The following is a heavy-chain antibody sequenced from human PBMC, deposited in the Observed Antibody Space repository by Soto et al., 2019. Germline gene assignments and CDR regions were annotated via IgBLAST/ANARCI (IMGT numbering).Heavy chain of an antibody. CDR3: ARGPYSGYFDY. D-gene: IGHD1-26*01. CDR1: GGSFSGYY. CDR2: INHSGST. J-gene: IGHJ4*02. Sequence: SETLSLTCAVYGGSFSGYYWSWIRQPPGKGLEWIGEINHSGSTNYNPSLKSRVTISVDTSKNQFSLKLSSVTAADTAVYYCARGPYSGYFDYWGQGTLVTVS. V-gene: IGHV4-34*01.